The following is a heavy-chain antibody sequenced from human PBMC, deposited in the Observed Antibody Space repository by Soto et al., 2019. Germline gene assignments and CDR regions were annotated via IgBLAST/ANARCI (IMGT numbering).Heavy chain of an antibody. CDR2: INAGNGNT. D-gene: IGHD2-15*01. CDR1: GYTFTSYA. CDR3: ARYCSGGSCNPPGLY. Sequence: ASVKVSCKASGYTFTSYAIHWVRQAPGQRLEWMGWINAGNGNTKYSQKFQGRVTITRDTSASTAYMELSSLRSEDTAAYYCARYCSGGSCNPPGLYWGQGTLVTVSS. J-gene: IGHJ4*02. V-gene: IGHV1-3*01.